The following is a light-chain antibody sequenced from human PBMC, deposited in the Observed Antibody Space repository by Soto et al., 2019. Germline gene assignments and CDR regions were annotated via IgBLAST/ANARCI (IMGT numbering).Light chain of an antibody. CDR1: QSVSSSY. Sequence: EIVLTQSPGTLSLSPGERATLSCRASQSVSSSYLAWSQQKPVQAPSLLIYGASSRATGIPDRFSGSGSGTDFTLTISRLEPEDFAVYYCQEYGSSPTWTFGQGTKVEIK. CDR3: QEYGSSPTWT. V-gene: IGKV3-20*01. J-gene: IGKJ1*01. CDR2: GAS.